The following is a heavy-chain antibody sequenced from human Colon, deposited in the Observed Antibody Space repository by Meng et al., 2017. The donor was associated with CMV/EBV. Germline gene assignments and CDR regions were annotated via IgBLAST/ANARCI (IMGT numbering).Heavy chain of an antibody. J-gene: IGHJ4*02. CDR2: IDHTGST. CDR3: VRGGGTPIRGVLPFDF. CDR1: GGSFSPYY. D-gene: IGHD3-10*01. Sequence: QVQIPEGGAGMLKPSETLSLTCSLYGGSFSPYYWSWIRQSPGKGLEWIAEIDHTGSTNYNPSLKSRVTISIDTSNSHFSLNLTSATAADTAVYYCVRGGGTPIRGVLPFDFWGQGTLVTVSS. V-gene: IGHV4-34*01.